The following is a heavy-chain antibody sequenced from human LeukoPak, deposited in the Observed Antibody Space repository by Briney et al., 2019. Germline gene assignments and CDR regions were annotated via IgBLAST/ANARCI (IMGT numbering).Heavy chain of an antibody. V-gene: IGHV4-4*07. CDR3: AVDCSSTSCYDAFDI. J-gene: IGHJ3*02. CDR1: GGSISSYH. Sequence: SETLSLTCTVSGGSISSYHWSWIRQPAGKGLEWIGRIYTSGSTNYNPSLKSRVTMSVDTSKNQFSLKLSSVTAADTAVYYCAVDCSSTSCYDAFDIWGQGTMVTVSS. CDR2: IYTSGST. D-gene: IGHD2-2*01.